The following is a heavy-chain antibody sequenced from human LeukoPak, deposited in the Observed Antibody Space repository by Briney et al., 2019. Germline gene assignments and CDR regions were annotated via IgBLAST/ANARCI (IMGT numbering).Heavy chain of an antibody. Sequence: GGSLRLSCAASGFTFSSYAMSWVRQAPGKGLEWVSAISGSGGSTYYADSVKGRFTISRDNSKNTLYLQMNSLRAEDTAVYYCAKVRRVARPRGYYYYYGMDVWGQGTTVTVSS. CDR1: GFTFSSYA. CDR3: AKVRRVARPRGYYYYYGMDV. V-gene: IGHV3-23*01. CDR2: ISGSGGST. D-gene: IGHD6-6*01. J-gene: IGHJ6*02.